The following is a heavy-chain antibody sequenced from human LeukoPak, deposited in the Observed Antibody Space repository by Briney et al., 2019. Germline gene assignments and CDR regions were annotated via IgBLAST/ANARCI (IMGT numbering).Heavy chain of an antibody. J-gene: IGHJ6*02. V-gene: IGHV1-2*02. CDR3: ARNTAPGYGLDV. CDR2: IHPNSGAT. D-gene: IGHD5-18*01. Sequence: GASVKLSITSSGYTFTGYYIHWVRQPPGQGFEWMGWIHPNSGATGYAQNFQGRVTMTRDTSISTAYMDLSRLRSDDTAVYYCARNTAPGYGLDVWGQGTPVTVSS. CDR1: GYTFTGYY.